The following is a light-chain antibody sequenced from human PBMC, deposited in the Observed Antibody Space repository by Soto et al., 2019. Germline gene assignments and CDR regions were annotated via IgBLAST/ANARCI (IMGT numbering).Light chain of an antibody. V-gene: IGKV1-5*01. CDR1: QSISRW. J-gene: IGKJ1*01. Sequence: DIQMTQSPSTLSASVGDRVTITCRASQSISRWLAWYQQKSGKAPKLLIYDASTLESGVPSRFSGSGSGTEFTLSISGLQPDDFVTYHCENYLGMFGRLTKGESK. CDR2: DAS. CDR3: ENYLGM.